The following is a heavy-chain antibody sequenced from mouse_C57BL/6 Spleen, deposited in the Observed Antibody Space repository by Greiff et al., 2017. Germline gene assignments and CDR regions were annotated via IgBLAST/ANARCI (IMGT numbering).Heavy chain of an antibody. J-gene: IGHJ1*03. V-gene: IGHV5-17*01. D-gene: IGHD1-1*01. CDR2: ISSGSSTI. Sequence: EVQLQESGGGLVKPGGSLKLSCAASGFTFSDYGMHWVRQAPEKGLEWVAYISSGSSTIYYADTVKGRVTISRDNAKNTLFLQMTSLRSEDTAMYYCARDFPIYYYGSSWYFDVWGTGTTVTVSS. CDR1: GFTFSDYG. CDR3: ARDFPIYYYGSSWYFDV.